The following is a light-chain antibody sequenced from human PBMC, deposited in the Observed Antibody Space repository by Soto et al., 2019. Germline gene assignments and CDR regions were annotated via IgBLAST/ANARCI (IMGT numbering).Light chain of an antibody. CDR1: QSVSTTY. CDR2: GAS. CDR3: QHYGSLVLT. Sequence: EIVLTQSPGTLSLSPGERATLSCRASQSVSTTYLAWYQQKPGQAPRLLIYGASSRATGIPDRFSGSGSGTDFTVTISRLEPDDFAVYYCQHYGSLVLTFGGGTKVEIK. J-gene: IGKJ4*01. V-gene: IGKV3-20*01.